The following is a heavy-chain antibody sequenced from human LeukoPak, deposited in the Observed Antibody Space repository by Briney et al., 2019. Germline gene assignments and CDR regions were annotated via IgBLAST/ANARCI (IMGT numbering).Heavy chain of an antibody. Sequence: SVKVSCKASGGTFSSYAISWVRQAPGQGLEWMGRIIPILGIANYAQKFQGRVTITADKSTSTAYMELSSLRSEDTAAYYCARSTYYGSGSYYVSAIDYWGQGTLVTVSS. CDR1: GGTFSSYA. J-gene: IGHJ4*02. CDR2: IIPILGIA. D-gene: IGHD3-10*01. CDR3: ARSTYYGSGSYYVSAIDY. V-gene: IGHV1-69*04.